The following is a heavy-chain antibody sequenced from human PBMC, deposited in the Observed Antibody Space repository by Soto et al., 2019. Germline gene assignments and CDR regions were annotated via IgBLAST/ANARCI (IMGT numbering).Heavy chain of an antibody. CDR3: AREHRSIAARPARFDY. Sequence: GGSLRLSCAAPGFTFSSYWMSWVRQSPGKGLEWVANIKQDGSEKYYVDSVKGRFTISRDNAKNSLYLQMNSLRAEDTAVYYCAREHRSIAARPARFDYWGQGTLVTV. V-gene: IGHV3-7*03. D-gene: IGHD6-6*01. J-gene: IGHJ4*02. CDR1: GFTFSSYW. CDR2: IKQDGSEK.